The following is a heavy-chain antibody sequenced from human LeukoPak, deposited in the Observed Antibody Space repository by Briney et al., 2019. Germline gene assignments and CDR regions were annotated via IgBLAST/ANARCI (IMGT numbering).Heavy chain of an antibody. CDR2: INPNSGGT. CDR3: ARGRFLEWLLGPFDY. V-gene: IGHV1-2*02. D-gene: IGHD3-3*01. CDR1: GYTFTGYY. Sequence: ASVKVSCKASGYTFTGYYMHWVRQAPGQGLEWMGWINPNSGGTNYAQKFQGRVTVTRDTSISTAYMELSRLRSDDTAVYYCARGRFLEWLLGPFDYWGQGTLVTVSS. J-gene: IGHJ4*02.